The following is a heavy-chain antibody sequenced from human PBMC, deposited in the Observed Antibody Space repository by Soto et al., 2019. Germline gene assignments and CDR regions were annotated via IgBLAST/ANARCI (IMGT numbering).Heavy chain of an antibody. D-gene: IGHD4-4*01. J-gene: IGHJ1*01. CDR3: VYHYNNYESYN. CDR1: GFSFITYA. Sequence: GGSLRLSCAASGFSFITYAMTWVRQAPGKGLEWVSTISHSGAKTYYANSVKGRFTISRDNSIDTLYLQMNSLRVEDTVFYYCVYHYNNYESYNWGQGTLVTVSS. V-gene: IGHV3-23*01. CDR2: ISHSGAKT.